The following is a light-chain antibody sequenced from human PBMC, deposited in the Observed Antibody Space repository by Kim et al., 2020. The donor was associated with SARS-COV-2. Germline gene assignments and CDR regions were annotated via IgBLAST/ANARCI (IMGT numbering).Light chain of an antibody. CDR2: VNSDGTH. J-gene: IGLJ2*01. Sequence: SVKLTCILTGANYKYTIAWHQLLPGKGHRFLMKVNSDGTHIRGDGIPDRFSGSSSGPERFLTISSLQSDDEADYYCQTWGVGFQVFGGGTQLTVL. CDR3: QTWGVGFQV. CDR1: GANYKYT. V-gene: IGLV4-69*01.